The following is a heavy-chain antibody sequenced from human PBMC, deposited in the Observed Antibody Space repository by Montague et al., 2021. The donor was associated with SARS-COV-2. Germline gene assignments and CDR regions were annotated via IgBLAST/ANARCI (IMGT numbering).Heavy chain of an antibody. CDR3: WRPGWGAWALDA. CDR1: GGSISDNNW. CDR2: FSHSGHY. D-gene: IGHD3-10*01. Sequence: SETLSLTCAVSGGSISDNNWWTWVRQSPGKGPEWIREFSHSGHYNNHASRRRRVTISVDKNKHLSSLKMTVLAAADAAVYCVWRPGWGAWALDAWGQGTPVTVSS. V-gene: IGHV4/OR15-8*01. J-gene: IGHJ5*02.